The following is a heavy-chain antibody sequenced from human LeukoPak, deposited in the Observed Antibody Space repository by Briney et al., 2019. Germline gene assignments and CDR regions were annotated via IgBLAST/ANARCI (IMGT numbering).Heavy chain of an antibody. V-gene: IGHV4-4*02. CDR2: IYHSGST. Sequence: SGTLSLTCAVSGGSISSSNWWSWVRQPPGKGLEWIGEIYHSGSTNYNPSLKSRVTISVDKSKNQFSLKLSSVTAADTAVYYCARDAPNCRSTSCYENWFDPWGQGTLVTVSS. D-gene: IGHD2-2*01. J-gene: IGHJ5*02. CDR3: ARDAPNCRSTSCYENWFDP. CDR1: GGSISSSNW.